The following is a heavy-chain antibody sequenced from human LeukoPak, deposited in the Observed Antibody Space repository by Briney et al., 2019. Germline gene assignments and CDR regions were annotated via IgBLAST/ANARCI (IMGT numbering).Heavy chain of an antibody. CDR2: ISSSGSTI. V-gene: IGHV3-48*03. J-gene: IGHJ4*02. CDR3: ARQRRIAVAGYSDY. Sequence: GGSLRLSCAASGFTFSSFEMDWVRQAPGKGLEWVSYISSSGSTIYYADSVKGRFTISRDNAKNSLYLQMNSLRAEDTAVYYCARQRRIAVAGYSDYWGQGTLVTVSS. D-gene: IGHD6-19*01. CDR1: GFTFSSFE.